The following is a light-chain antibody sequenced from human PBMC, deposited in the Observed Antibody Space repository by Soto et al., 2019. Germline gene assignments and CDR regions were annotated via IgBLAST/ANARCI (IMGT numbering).Light chain of an antibody. CDR1: QSVSSNY. J-gene: IGKJ5*01. CDR2: GAS. Sequence: SWFTHSPVTLSFSPWERAALSCSTSQSVSSNYLAWYQQKPGRAPRLLIYGASSTAPGIPDRFSGSGSGTDFTLTLSSLEPEDFAVYYCQQRRNWPITFGQGTRLEIK. CDR3: QQRRNWPIT. V-gene: IGKV3D-20*02.